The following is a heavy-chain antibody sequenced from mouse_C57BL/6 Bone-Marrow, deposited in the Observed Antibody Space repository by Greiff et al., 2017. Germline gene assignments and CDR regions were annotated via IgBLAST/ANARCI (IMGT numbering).Heavy chain of an antibody. CDR3: ARANYGNYEREMDY. Sequence: EVKLVESGGGLVKPGGSLKLSCAASGFTFSDYGMHWVRQAPEKGLEWVAYISSGSSTISYAATVKGRFTISRDNAKNTLFLQKTRLRSEKTAMYYSARANYGNYEREMDYWGQGTSVTVSA. D-gene: IGHD2-1*01. CDR2: ISSGSSTI. V-gene: IGHV5-17*01. CDR1: GFTFSDYG. J-gene: IGHJ4*01.